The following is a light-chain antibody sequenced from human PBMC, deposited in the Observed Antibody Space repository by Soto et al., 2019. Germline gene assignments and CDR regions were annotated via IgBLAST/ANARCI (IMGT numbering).Light chain of an antibody. Sequence: MTQSPSTLSASVGYRVTISCRSSQCLLQRNGYNYLDWYMQKPGQSPQLLIYLGSNRASGVPDRFSGSGSGTDFTLKISRVQAEDVGVYYCMQALQTITFGQGTRLEIK. CDR2: LGS. J-gene: IGKJ5*01. CDR1: QCLLQRNGYNY. CDR3: MQALQTIT. V-gene: IGKV2-28*01.